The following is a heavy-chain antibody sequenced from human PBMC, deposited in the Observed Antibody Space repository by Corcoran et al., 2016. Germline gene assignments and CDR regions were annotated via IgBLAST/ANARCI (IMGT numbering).Heavy chain of an antibody. CDR2: INHSGST. Sequence: QVQLQQWGAGLLKPSETLSLTCAVYGGSFSGYYWSWIRQPPGKGLEWIGEINHSGSTNYNPSLKSRVTISVDTSKNQFSLKLSSVTAADTAVYYWARGPGPYSGSYDPSLGVAFDIWGQGTMVTVSS. D-gene: IGHD1-26*01. V-gene: IGHV4-34*01. J-gene: IGHJ3*02. CDR3: ARGPGPYSGSYDPSLGVAFDI. CDR1: GGSFSGYY.